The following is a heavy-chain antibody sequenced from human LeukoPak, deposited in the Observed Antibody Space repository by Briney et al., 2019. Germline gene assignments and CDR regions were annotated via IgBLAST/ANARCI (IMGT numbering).Heavy chain of an antibody. CDR2: INPNSGGT. D-gene: IGHD6-19*01. Sequence: ASVKVSCKASGYTFTGNYMHWVRQAPGQGLEWMGWINPNSGGTNYAQKFQGRVTMTRDTSISTAYMELSRLRSDDMAVYYCVRLKGYSSGWIDYWGQGTLVIVSS. V-gene: IGHV1-2*02. J-gene: IGHJ4*02. CDR3: VRLKGYSSGWIDY. CDR1: GYTFTGNY.